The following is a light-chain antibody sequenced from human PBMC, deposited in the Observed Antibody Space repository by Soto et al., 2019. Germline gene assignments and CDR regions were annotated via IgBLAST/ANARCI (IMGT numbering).Light chain of an antibody. CDR2: KDS. CDR1: ALPKQY. CDR3: QSADSSGTYPYV. Sequence: SYELTQPPSVSVSPGQTARITCSGDALPKQYAYWYQQKPGHAPVLVIYKDSERPSGIPERFSGSSSGTTVTLTISGVQAEDEADYYCQSADSSGTYPYVFGTGTKLTVL. J-gene: IGLJ1*01. V-gene: IGLV3-25*03.